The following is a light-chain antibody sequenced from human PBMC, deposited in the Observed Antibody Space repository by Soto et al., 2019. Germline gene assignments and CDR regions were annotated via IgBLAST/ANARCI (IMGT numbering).Light chain of an antibody. J-gene: IGLJ1*01. CDR2: NNN. CDR1: SSNIGSSS. Sequence: QSVLTQPPSASGNPGQRVTISCSGSSSNIGSSSVNWYQQLPGTAPKLLIYNNNQWPSGVPDRFSGSKSGTSASLAISGLQSEDEADYYCAAWDVTLNGLYVFGTGTKVTVL. V-gene: IGLV1-44*01. CDR3: AAWDVTLNGLYV.